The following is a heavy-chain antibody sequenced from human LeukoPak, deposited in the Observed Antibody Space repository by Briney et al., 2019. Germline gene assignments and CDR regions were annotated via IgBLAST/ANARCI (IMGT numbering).Heavy chain of an antibody. Sequence: PGGSLRLSCAGSGFTFSNAWMNWVRQAPGKGLEWVGRTKSKVDGGTTDYAAPVKGRFTISRDDPKNTVYLQMNSLKTEDTAVDYCSTGGYYEDYWGQGTLVTVSS. J-gene: IGHJ4*02. CDR3: STGGYYEDY. CDR1: GFTFSNAW. V-gene: IGHV3-15*01. D-gene: IGHD3-22*01. CDR2: TKSKVDGGTT.